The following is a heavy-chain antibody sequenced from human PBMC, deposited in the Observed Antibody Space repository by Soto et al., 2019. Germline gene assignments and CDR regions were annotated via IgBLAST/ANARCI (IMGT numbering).Heavy chain of an antibody. Sequence: EVQLVVSGGGLVQPGGSLRLSCAASGFTVSSNCMSWVRQAPGKGLERVSIIYSDGSTYYADSVKGRFTISRDNSKNTLYLQMNSLRADDTDVYYCASRRNPYGAYDYWGQGTLVTVSS. CDR1: GFTVSSNC. CDR3: ASRRNPYGAYDY. V-gene: IGHV3-66*01. CDR2: IYSDGST. J-gene: IGHJ4*02. D-gene: IGHD4-17*01.